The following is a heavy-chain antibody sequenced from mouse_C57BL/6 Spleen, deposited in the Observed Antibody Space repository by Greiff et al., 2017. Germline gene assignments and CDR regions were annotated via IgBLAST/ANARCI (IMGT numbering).Heavy chain of an antibody. J-gene: IGHJ2*01. CDR2: INPNNGGT. CDR3: ARSPFYYYGSVDY. Sequence: EVQLQQSGPELVKPGASVKISCKASGYTFTDYYMNWVKQSHGKSLEWIGDINPNNGGTSCYQKFKGKATLTVDKSSSTAYMELRSLTSEDSAVYYCARSPFYYYGSVDYWGQGTTLTVSS. D-gene: IGHD1-1*01. CDR1: GYTFTDYY. V-gene: IGHV1-26*01.